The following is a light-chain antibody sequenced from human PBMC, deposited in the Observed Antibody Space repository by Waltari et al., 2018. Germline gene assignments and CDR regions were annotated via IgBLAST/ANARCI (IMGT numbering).Light chain of an antibody. CDR2: AAS. CDR3: LQHNSYPRYT. V-gene: IGKV1-17*01. CDR1: QVIRND. J-gene: IGKJ2*01. Sequence: DIQMTKSPSSLSASVGDRVTITCRASQVIRNDLAWHQQKPGKAPRRLIYAASSLQSGVPSRFSGSVSGTEFNLTISSLQPEDFATYYCLQHNSYPRYTFGQGTKLEIK.